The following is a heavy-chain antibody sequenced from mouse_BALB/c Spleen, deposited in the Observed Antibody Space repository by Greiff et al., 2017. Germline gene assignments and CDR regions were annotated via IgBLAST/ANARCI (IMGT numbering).Heavy chain of an antibody. CDR3: ARKGGYDGYPRYYAMDY. Sequence: QVQLQQSGAELAKPGASVKMSCKASGYTFTSYWMHWVKQRPGQGLEWIGYINPSTGYTEYNQKFKDKATLTADKSSSTAYMQLSSLTSEDSAVYYCARKGGYDGYPRYYAMDYWGQGTSVTVAS. J-gene: IGHJ4*01. V-gene: IGHV1-7*01. CDR2: INPSTGYT. D-gene: IGHD2-3*01. CDR1: GYTFTSYW.